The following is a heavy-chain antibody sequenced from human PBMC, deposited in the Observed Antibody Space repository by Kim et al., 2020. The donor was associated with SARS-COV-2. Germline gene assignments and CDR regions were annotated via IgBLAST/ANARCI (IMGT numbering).Heavy chain of an antibody. J-gene: IGHJ4*02. CDR2: IYYSGST. CDR1: GGSISSYY. D-gene: IGHD3-10*01. Sequence: SETLSLTCTVSGGSISSYYWSWIRQPPGKGLEWIGYIYYSGSTNYNPSLKRRVTISVDTSKNQISLKLSSVTAAAAAVSYCARHDMVRGGGIDYWGQGT. V-gene: IGHV4-59*08. CDR3: ARHDMVRGGGIDY.